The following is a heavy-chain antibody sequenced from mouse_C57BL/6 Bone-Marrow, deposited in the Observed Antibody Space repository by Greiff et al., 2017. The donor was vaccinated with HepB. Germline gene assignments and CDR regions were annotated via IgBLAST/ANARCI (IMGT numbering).Heavy chain of an antibody. CDR1: GFNIKDDY. CDR3: TFYGNYPYFDY. Sequence: VQLQQSGAELVRPGASVKLSCTASGFNIKDDYMHWVKQRPEQGLEWIGWIDPENGDTEYASKFQGKATITADTSSNTAYLQLSSLTSEDTAVYSCTFYGNYPYFDYWGQGATLTVSS. CDR2: IDPENGDT. D-gene: IGHD2-1*01. J-gene: IGHJ2*01. V-gene: IGHV14-4*01.